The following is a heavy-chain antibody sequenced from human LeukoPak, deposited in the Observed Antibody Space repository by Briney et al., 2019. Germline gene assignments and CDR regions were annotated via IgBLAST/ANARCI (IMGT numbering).Heavy chain of an antibody. D-gene: IGHD1-26*01. CDR1: GFTFDDYA. CDR3: AKGGGDLGATYLDP. J-gene: IGHJ5*02. V-gene: IGHV3-43D*03. Sequence: QSGGSLRLSCAASGFTFDDYAMHWVRQAPGKGLEWVSLISWDGGSTYYADSVKGRFTISRDNSKNSLYLQMNSLRAEDTALYYCAKGGGDLGATYLDPWGQGTLVTVSS. CDR2: ISWDGGST.